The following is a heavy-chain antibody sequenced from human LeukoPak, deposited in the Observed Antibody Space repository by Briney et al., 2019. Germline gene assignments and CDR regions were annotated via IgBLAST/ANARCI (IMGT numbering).Heavy chain of an antibody. J-gene: IGHJ6*02. V-gene: IGHV1-2*02. Sequence: ASVEVSCKASGYTFTGYYMHWVRQAPGQGLEWMGWINPNSGGTNYAQKFQGRVTMTRDTSISTAYMELSRLRSDDTAVYYCARSITMIVVVTPLSYGMDVWGQGTTVTVSS. CDR1: GYTFTGYY. CDR3: ARSITMIVVVTPLSYGMDV. D-gene: IGHD3-22*01. CDR2: INPNSGGT.